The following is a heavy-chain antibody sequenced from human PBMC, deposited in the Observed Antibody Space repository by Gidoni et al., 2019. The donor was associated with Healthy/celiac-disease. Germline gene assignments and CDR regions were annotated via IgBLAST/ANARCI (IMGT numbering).Heavy chain of an antibody. CDR1: GFPFSSYS. Sequence: EVQLVESGGGLVKPGGSLSLACAASGFPFSSYSTNWVRQAPGKGLEWVSSISSSSSYIYYADSVKGRFTISRDNAKNSLYLQMNSLRAEDTAVYYCARDRFRIAVAGTNWFDPWGQGTLVTVSS. V-gene: IGHV3-21*01. J-gene: IGHJ5*02. D-gene: IGHD6-19*01. CDR3: ARDRFRIAVAGTNWFDP. CDR2: ISSSSSYI.